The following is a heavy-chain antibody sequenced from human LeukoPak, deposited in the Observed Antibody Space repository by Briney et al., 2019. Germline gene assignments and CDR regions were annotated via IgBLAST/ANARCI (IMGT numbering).Heavy chain of an antibody. CDR1: GFTFSSYW. D-gene: IGHD6-13*01. CDR3: ARDGTATGLYFDL. CDR2: IRQDGNER. V-gene: IGHV3-7*01. Sequence: GGSLRLSCAVSGFTFSSYWMNWVRQAPGKGLQWVAIIRQDGNERSYVDSVKGRFTIARDNTKDSLYLQIDSLRAEDPAMYFCARDGTATGLYFDLWGQGTLVTVSS. J-gene: IGHJ4*01.